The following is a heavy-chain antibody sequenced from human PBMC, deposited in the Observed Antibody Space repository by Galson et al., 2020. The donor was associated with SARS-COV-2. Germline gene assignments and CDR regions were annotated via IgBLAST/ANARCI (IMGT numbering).Heavy chain of an antibody. CDR3: ARGGRDVGSSGGTFDY. CDR2: IWYDGSNK. Sequence: GESLKISCAASGFIFSYYAIHWVSQAPGKGLEWVVVIWYDGSNKYYADSVKGRFTISRDNSKNTVYLQMNSLRAEDTAVYYCARGGRDVGSSGGTFDYWGQGTLVTVSS. CDR1: GFIFSYYA. D-gene: IGHD6-19*01. V-gene: IGHV3-33*01. J-gene: IGHJ4*02.